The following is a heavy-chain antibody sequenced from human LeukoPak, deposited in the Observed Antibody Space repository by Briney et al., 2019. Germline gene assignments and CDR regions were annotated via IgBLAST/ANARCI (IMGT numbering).Heavy chain of an antibody. Sequence: ASVKVSCKASGYTFTSYGITWVRQAPGQGLEWMGWIRLSNNDTEYAQKIQGRVTMTTDTSTSTAYMELRSLRSDDTAVYYCARDLDSSVDYFDYWGQGTLVTVSS. V-gene: IGHV1-18*01. D-gene: IGHD3-22*01. CDR1: GYTFTSYG. CDR2: IRLSNNDT. J-gene: IGHJ4*02. CDR3: ARDLDSSVDYFDY.